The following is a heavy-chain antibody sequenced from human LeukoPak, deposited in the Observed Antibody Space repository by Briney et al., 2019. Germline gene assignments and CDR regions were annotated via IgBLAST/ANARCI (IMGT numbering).Heavy chain of an antibody. D-gene: IGHD3-22*01. CDR1: GFTFDTYP. CDR3: ARDRLFYFHSPDYRAGYFYAMDV. V-gene: IGHV3-30-3*01. J-gene: IGHJ6*02. CDR2: TSHDESYK. Sequence: GGSLRLSCSASGFTFDTYPMHWVRQSPGKGLEWVAVTSHDESYKFYAESVKGRFTISRDNSNNTLYLQMNTLRPEDTSVYYCARDRLFYFHSPDYRAGYFYAMDVWGQGTTVTVSS.